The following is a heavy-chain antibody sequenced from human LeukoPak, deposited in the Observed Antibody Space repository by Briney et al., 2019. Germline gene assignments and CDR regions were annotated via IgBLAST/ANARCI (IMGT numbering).Heavy chain of an antibody. CDR2: ISGSGGVT. Sequence: PGGSLRLSCAASGITFNNYAMSLVRQAPGKGLEWVSDISGSGGVTHYADSVKGRFTISRDNSKNTLYLQMNSLRAEDTAVYYCAKSVGWVKYYFDYWGQGTLVTVSS. CDR3: AKSVGWVKYYFDY. D-gene: IGHD6-19*01. CDR1: GITFNNYA. V-gene: IGHV3-23*01. J-gene: IGHJ4*02.